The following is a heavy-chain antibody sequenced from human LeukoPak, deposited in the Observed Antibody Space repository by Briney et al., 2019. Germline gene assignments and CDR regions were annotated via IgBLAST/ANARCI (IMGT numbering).Heavy chain of an antibody. D-gene: IGHD3-10*01. CDR2: IIPIFGTA. CDR1: GCTFSSYA. V-gene: IGHV1-69*05. CDR3: ARDTMVRGVIIDY. J-gene: IGHJ4*02. Sequence: SVKVSCKASGCTFSSYAISWVRQAPGQGLEWMGRIIPIFGTANYAQKFQGRVTITTDESTRTAYMELSSLRSEDTAVYYCARDTMVRGVIIDYWGQGTLVTVSS.